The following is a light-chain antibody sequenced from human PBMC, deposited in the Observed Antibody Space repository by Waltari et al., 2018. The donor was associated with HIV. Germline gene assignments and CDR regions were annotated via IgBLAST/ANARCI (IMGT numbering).Light chain of an antibody. Sequence: DIQMTQSLSLSASVGDRVTITCRASQDINDYVNWYQQRPGQAPTLLIHASSNLQDGVPSRFSGSGRGTDFTLTISSLRPEDFGTYYCQQSYSSPYTFGQGTNLEIK. CDR2: ASS. CDR3: QQSYSSPYT. CDR1: QDINDY. V-gene: IGKV1-39*01. J-gene: IGKJ2*01.